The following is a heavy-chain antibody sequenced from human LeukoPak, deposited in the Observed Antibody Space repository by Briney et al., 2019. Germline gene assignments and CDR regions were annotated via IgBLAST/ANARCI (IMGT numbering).Heavy chain of an antibody. Sequence: SETLSLTCTVSGGSISSYYWSWIRQPAGKGLEWIGRIYTSGSTNYNPSLKSRVTMSVDTSKNQFSLKLSSVTAEDTAVYYCATDINTHIRGWYWGQGSLVTVSS. J-gene: IGHJ4*02. CDR3: ATDINTHIRGWY. CDR2: IYTSGST. D-gene: IGHD3-10*01. CDR1: GGSISSYY. V-gene: IGHV4-4*07.